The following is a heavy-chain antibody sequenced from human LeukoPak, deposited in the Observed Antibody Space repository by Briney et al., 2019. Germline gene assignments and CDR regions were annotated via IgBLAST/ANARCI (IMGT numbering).Heavy chain of an antibody. D-gene: IGHD3-10*01. Sequence: GGSLRLSCAASGCTFSSYGRHWVRQAPGKGLEWVAVICYGGSNKYYADSVNGLFTISRDNSTTTLYLQLDSLRAADTAVYYCASEVERGPYGSGSYGYGLDVWGQGTTVTVSS. CDR1: GCTFSSYG. CDR3: ASEVERGPYGSGSYGYGLDV. V-gene: IGHV3-33*01. J-gene: IGHJ6*02. CDR2: ICYGGSNK.